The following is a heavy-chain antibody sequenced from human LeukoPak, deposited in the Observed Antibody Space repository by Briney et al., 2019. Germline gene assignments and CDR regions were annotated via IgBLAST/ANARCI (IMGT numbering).Heavy chain of an antibody. CDR1: GGSFSTYY. V-gene: IGHV4-4*07. J-gene: IGHJ5*02. CDR3: AKGDPFRAGWFDP. D-gene: IGHD6-13*01. CDR2: IYTSGST. Sequence: SETLSLTCTVSGGSFSTYYWSWIRQPAGMGLEWIGRIYTSGSTNYNPSLKSRVTMSVDTSKNQFSLKLSSVTAADTAVYYCAKGDPFRAGWFDPWGQGILVTVSS.